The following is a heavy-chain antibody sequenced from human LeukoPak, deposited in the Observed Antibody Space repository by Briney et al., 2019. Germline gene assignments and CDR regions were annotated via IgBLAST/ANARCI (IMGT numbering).Heavy chain of an antibody. J-gene: IGHJ4*02. Sequence: GGSLRLSCAASGFTFIDYYMSWLRQAPGKGLEWVSYISSSGTTIYYAHSVKGRFTISRDNAKNSLFLQMNSLRAEDTAVYYCARGYSSGWRPFDYGGQGTLVTVSS. D-gene: IGHD6-19*01. V-gene: IGHV3-11*01. CDR3: ARGYSSGWRPFDY. CDR2: ISSSGTTI. CDR1: GFTFIDYY.